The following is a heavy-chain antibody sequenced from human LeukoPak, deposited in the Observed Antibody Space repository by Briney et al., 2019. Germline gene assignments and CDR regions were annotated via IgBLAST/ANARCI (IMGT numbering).Heavy chain of an antibody. CDR3: ARVGGMTTINNAAFEI. CDR2: IYHIGST. J-gene: IGHJ3*02. CDR1: GGSINSDY. V-gene: IGHV4-59*01. Sequence: SETLSLTCSVSGGSINSDYWNWIRQPPRKGLEWVGYIYHIGSTNYNPSLKSRVTISIDKSKKQFSLKLNTVTAADTAIYYCARVGGMTTINNAAFEIWGHGTMVTVSS. D-gene: IGHD4-17*01.